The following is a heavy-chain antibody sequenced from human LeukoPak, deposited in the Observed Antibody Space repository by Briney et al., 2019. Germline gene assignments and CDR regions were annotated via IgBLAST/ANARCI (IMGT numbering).Heavy chain of an antibody. J-gene: IGHJ4*02. CDR1: GGSITGYY. V-gene: IGHV4-34*01. CDR3: ARGNILTGYCFDF. D-gene: IGHD3-9*01. Sequence: SETLSLTYAVYGGSITGYYWSWIRQTPGRGLEWVGEIHYTGATSYNPSLKSRATISTDTSKNQFSLRLSSVTAADTAVYYCARGNILTGYCFDFWGQGALVTVSS. CDR2: IHYTGAT.